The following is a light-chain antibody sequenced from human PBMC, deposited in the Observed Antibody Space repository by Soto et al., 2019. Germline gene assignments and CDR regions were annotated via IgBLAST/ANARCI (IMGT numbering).Light chain of an antibody. CDR3: ASWDDTLSGRV. Sequence: QSVLTQPPSASGTPGQRVTISCTGSSSDIGSNYVYWYQQLPEMAPKLLIYKNDQRPSGISERFSGSKSGTSASLAISGLWTEDEANYYCASWDDTLSGRVFGGGTKVTVL. CDR2: KND. CDR1: SSDIGSNY. J-gene: IGLJ3*02. V-gene: IGLV1-47*03.